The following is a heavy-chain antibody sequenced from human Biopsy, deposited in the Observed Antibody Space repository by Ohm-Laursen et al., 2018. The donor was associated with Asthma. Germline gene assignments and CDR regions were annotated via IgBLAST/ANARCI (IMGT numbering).Heavy chain of an antibody. J-gene: IGHJ6*02. D-gene: IGHD3-3*01. V-gene: IGHV4-34*01. CDR2: SDHRGNT. CDR1: GFTFRSYA. Sequence: LRLSCTASGFTFRSYAMHWVRQAPGKGLEWIGESDHRGNTNTNATLKSRVTISKAKSANEFSLKMKSVTAADTAIYYCARGPEWSGLDIWGQGTTVTVSS. CDR3: ARGPEWSGLDI.